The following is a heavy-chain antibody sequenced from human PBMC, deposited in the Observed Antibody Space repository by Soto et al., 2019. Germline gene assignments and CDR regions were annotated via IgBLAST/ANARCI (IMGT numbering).Heavy chain of an antibody. CDR1: GFTFSSYA. CDR3: ARNPQYNSGWYFDY. CDR2: IWYDGSNK. D-gene: IGHD6-19*01. J-gene: IGHJ4*02. V-gene: IGHV3-33*01. Sequence: QVQLVESGGGVVQPGRSLRLSCAASGFTFSSYAIHWVRQAPDKGLEWVAVIWYDGSNKYYADSVKGRFTISRDNSKNTVYLQMNSLKAEDTAVYYCARNPQYNSGWYFDYWGQGTLVTVSS.